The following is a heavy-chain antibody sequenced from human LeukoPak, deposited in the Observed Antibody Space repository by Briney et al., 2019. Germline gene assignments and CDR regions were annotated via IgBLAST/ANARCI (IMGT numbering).Heavy chain of an antibody. CDR2: IYYSGGT. CDR1: GGSISSSSYH. J-gene: IGHJ6*03. CDR3: ARVGSSSGYSRSYYYYYMDV. Sequence: SETLSLTCTVSGGSISSSSYHWGWIRQPPGKGLEWIGGIYYSGGTYYNPSLKSRVTRSVDTSKNQFSLKLSSVTAADTAVYYCARVGSSSGYSRSYYYYYMDVWGKGTTVTISS. D-gene: IGHD3-22*01. V-gene: IGHV4-39*07.